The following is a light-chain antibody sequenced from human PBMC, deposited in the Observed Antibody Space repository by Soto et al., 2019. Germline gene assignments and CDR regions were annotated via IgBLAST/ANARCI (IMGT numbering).Light chain of an antibody. CDR3: CSYTGNTTPV. V-gene: IGLV2-14*01. CDR2: EVS. J-gene: IGLJ3*02. Sequence: QSVLTQPASVSGSPGQSITISCTGTSSDVGGYNYVSWYQQHPGKAPKLMIYEVSNRPSGVSYRFSGSRSGNTASLTISGLQAEDEADYHCCSYTGNTTPVFGGGTKLTVL. CDR1: SSDVGGYNY.